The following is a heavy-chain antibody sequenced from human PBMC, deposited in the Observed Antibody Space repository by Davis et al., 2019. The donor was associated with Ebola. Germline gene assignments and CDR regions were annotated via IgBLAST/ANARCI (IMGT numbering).Heavy chain of an antibody. CDR1: GFTFSSYW. CDR2: INNDGTST. J-gene: IGHJ6*02. Sequence: HTGGSLRLSCAASGFTFSSYWMHWVRQAPGKGLVWVSRINNDGTSTSYADSVKGRFTISRDNAKNTLYLQMNSLRAEDTAVYYCARDRDVAVAEPLYYYYGMDVWGQGTTVTVSS. V-gene: IGHV3-74*01. CDR3: ARDRDVAVAEPLYYYYGMDV. D-gene: IGHD6-19*01.